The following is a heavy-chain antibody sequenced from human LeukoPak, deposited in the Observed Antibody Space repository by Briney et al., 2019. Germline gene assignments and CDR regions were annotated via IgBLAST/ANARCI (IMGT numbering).Heavy chain of an antibody. D-gene: IGHD1-26*01. V-gene: IGHV3-30*03. J-gene: IGHJ4*02. CDR1: GFTFSTYG. CDR2: ISYDGSNK. Sequence: GGSLRLSCAASGFTFSTYGMHWVRQAPGKGLEWVAVISYDGSNKYYADLVKGRFIISRDNSKNTLYLQMNSMRAEDTAVYYCARSLKRELRTYFDYWGQGTLVTVSS. CDR3: ARSLKRELRTYFDY.